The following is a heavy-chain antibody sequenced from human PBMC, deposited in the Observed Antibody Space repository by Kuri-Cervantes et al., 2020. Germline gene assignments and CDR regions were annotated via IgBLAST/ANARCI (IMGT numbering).Heavy chain of an antibody. V-gene: IGHV3-48*04. D-gene: IGHD2-8*01. CDR2: ISSSSSTI. CDR3: ASTKRGSSAFDV. J-gene: IGHJ3*01. Sequence: GGSLRLSCAASGFTFSSYSMNWVRQAPGKGLEWVSYISSSSSTIYYADSVKGRFTISRDNAKNTLYLQMNSLRAEDTAVYYCASTKRGSSAFDVWGQGTMVTVSS. CDR1: GFTFSSYS.